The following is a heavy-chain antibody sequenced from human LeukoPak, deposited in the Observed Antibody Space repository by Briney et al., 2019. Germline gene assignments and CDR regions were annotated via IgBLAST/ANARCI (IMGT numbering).Heavy chain of an antibody. CDR3: ARAPGGYDILTGYQSLYLFDY. J-gene: IGHJ4*02. CDR1: GGSIGSYY. Sequence: PSETLSLTCTVSGGSIGSYYWSWIRQPPGKGLEWIGYIYYSGSTNYNPSLKSRVTISVDTSKNQFSLKLSSVTAADTAVYYCARAPGGYDILTGYQSLYLFDYWGQGTLVTVSS. V-gene: IGHV4-59*01. D-gene: IGHD3-9*01. CDR2: IYYSGST.